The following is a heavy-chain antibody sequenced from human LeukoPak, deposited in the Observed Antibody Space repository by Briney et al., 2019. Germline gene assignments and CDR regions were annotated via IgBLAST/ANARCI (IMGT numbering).Heavy chain of an antibody. D-gene: IGHD2-2*01. CDR2: IWYDGSNK. J-gene: IGHJ4*02. CDR3: ARYCSSTSCLIDY. Sequence: GRSLRLSCAASGFTFSSYGMHWVRQAPGKGLEWVAVIWYDGSNKYYADSVKGRFTISRDNSENTLYLQMNSLRAEDTAVYYCARYCSSTSCLIDYWGQGTLVTVSS. V-gene: IGHV3-33*01. CDR1: GFTFSSYG.